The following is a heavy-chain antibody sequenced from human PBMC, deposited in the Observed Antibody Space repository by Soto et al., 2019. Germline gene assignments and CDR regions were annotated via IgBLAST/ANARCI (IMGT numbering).Heavy chain of an antibody. CDR2: ITHSGST. V-gene: IGHV4-34*02. CDR3: ARGGPSTSYYLAL. Sequence: QVQLRQWGAGLLKPSETLSLTCAVFGGSFSGDYWNWVRQSPGKGLEWIGEITHSGSTNCNPSLKSRVTISVDTSKNQFSPKLTSVTAADTAVYYCARGGPSTSYYLALWGQGTLVTVSS. CDR1: GGSFSGDY. J-gene: IGHJ4*02. D-gene: IGHD2-2*01.